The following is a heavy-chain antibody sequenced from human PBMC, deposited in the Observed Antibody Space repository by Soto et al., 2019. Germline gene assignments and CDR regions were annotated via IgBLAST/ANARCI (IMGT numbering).Heavy chain of an antibody. CDR2: FDPEDGET. Sequence: ASVKVSCKVSGYTLTELSMHWVRQAPGKGLEWMGGFDPEDGETIYAQKFQGRVTMTGDTSTDTAYMELSSLRSEDTAVYYCARGDRTSSSWFHNFDYWGHGTLVTDSS. D-gene: IGHD6-13*01. CDR1: GYTLTELS. CDR3: ARGDRTSSSWFHNFDY. V-gene: IGHV1-24*01. J-gene: IGHJ4*01.